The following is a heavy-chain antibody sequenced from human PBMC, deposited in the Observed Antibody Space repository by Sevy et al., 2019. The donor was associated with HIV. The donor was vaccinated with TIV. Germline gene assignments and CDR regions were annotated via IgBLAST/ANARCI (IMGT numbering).Heavy chain of an antibody. CDR3: ARRPHFGVIIPTGVLDV. D-gene: IGHD3-3*01. CDR1: GFTFGTYA. Sequence: GGSLRLSCAGSGFTFGTYAMTWVRQAPGKGLQWVSVISDSGRSTYYADSVQGRVTISRDNSKNTMHLHMNSLRVEDTATYYCARRPHFGVIIPTGVLDVWGQGTTVTVSS. V-gene: IGHV3-23*01. J-gene: IGHJ6*02. CDR2: ISDSGRST.